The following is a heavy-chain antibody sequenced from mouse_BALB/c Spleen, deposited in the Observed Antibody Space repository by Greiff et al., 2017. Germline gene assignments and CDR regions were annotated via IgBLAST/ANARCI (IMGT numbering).Heavy chain of an antibody. CDR1: GYTFTSYY. Sequence: QVQLQQPGAELVKPGASVKLSCKASGYTFTSYYMYWVKQRPGQGLEWIGGINPSNGGTNFNEKFKSKATLTVDKSSSTAYMQLSSLTSEDSAVYYCTREALYSNYYAMDYWGQGTSVTVSS. CDR2: INPSNGGT. V-gene: IGHV1S81*02. J-gene: IGHJ4*01. D-gene: IGHD2-1*01. CDR3: TREALYSNYYAMDY.